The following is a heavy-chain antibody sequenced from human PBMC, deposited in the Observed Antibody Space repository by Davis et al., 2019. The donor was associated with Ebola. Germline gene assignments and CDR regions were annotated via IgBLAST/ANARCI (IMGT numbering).Heavy chain of an antibody. V-gene: IGHV3-23*01. CDR2: ISGSGGST. J-gene: IGHJ4*02. CDR3: AREVDYGDYVLDY. D-gene: IGHD4-17*01. Sequence: GESLKISCAASGFTFSSYAMSWVRQAPGKGLEWVSAISGSGGSTYYADSVKGRFTISRDNSKNTLYLQMNSLRAEDTAVYYCAREVDYGDYVLDYWGQGTLVTVSS. CDR1: GFTFSSYA.